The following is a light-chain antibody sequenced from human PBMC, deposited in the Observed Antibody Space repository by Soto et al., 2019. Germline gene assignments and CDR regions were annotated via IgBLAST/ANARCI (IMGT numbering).Light chain of an antibody. CDR3: QTWGTGIVV. CDR2: LNSDGSL. J-gene: IGLJ2*01. Sequence: QLVLTQSPSASGSLGASVKLTCTLSSGHSSYAIAWHQQRPERGPRYLMKLNSDGSLSKGDGIPDRFSGSNSGAERYLTISSLQSEDEADYYCQTWGTGIVVFGGGTKVTVL. CDR1: SGHSSYA. V-gene: IGLV4-69*01.